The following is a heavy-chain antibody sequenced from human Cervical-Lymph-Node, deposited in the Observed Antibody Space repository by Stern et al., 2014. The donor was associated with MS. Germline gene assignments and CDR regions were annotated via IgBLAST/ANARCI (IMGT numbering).Heavy chain of an antibody. D-gene: IGHD3-22*01. Sequence: QVQLQQWGAGLLKPSETLSLTCAVYGGSFSGYYWSWIRQPPGKGLEWIGEINHSGSTNYNPSLKSRVTISVDTSQKQFSLNLSPVTAADTAVYYCARGLTMKRSVDVWGQGTTVTVSS. CDR3: ARGLTMKRSVDV. V-gene: IGHV4-34*01. CDR2: INHSGST. CDR1: GGSFSGYY. J-gene: IGHJ6*02.